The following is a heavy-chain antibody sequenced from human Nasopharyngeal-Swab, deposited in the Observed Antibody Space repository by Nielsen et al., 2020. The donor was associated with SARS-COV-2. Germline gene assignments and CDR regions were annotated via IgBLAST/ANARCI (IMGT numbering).Heavy chain of an antibody. Sequence: GGSLRLSCAASGFTFSSYWMHWVRQAPGKGLVWVSRINSDGCSTSYADSVKGRFTISRDNAKNTLYLQMNSLRAEDTAVYYCARALYSSGWYLDYWGQGTLVTVSS. CDR2: INSDGCST. CDR1: GFTFSSYW. D-gene: IGHD6-19*01. V-gene: IGHV3-74*01. CDR3: ARALYSSGWYLDY. J-gene: IGHJ4*02.